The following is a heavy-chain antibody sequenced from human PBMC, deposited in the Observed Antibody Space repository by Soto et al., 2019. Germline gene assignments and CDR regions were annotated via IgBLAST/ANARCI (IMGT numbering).Heavy chain of an antibody. V-gene: IGHV3-13*05. J-gene: IGHJ6*02. CDR3: ARAYTGRLPRRADYYYALDV. CDR2: IGAARDP. CDR1: GFSFSDYD. D-gene: IGHD2-15*01. Sequence: GGSLRLSCTPSGFSFSDYDMHWVRQAPGKGLEWVSTIGAARDPYYTASVKHRFTISRENARNSMFLQMNSVTVGDTAVYYCARAYTGRLPRRADYYYALDVWGQGIMVTVS.